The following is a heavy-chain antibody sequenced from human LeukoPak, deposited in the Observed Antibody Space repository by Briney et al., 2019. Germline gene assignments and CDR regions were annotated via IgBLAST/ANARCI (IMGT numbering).Heavy chain of an antibody. V-gene: IGHV3-30-3*01. CDR2: ISYDGCNK. CDR1: GFTFSSYA. D-gene: IGHD5/OR15-5a*01. CDR3: ARDRPVCFDY. J-gene: IGHJ4*02. Sequence: HPGRSLRLSCAASGFTFSSYAMHWVRQAPGKGLEWVAVISYDGCNKYYADSVKGRFTISRDNSKNTLYLQMNSLRAEDTAVYYCARDRPVCFDYWGQGTLVTVSS.